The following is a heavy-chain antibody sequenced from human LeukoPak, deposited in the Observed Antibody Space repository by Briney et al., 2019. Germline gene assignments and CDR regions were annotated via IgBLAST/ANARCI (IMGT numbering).Heavy chain of an antibody. D-gene: IGHD6-19*01. V-gene: IGHV1-8*01. Sequence: ASVKVSCTASGYTFTSYDINWGRQATGHGLEWRGWMNPNSGNTGYAQKCQGRVTMTRNTSISTAYMELSSLRSEDTAVYYCARRYSSGWYYYYYYGMDVWGQGTTVTVSS. CDR2: MNPNSGNT. CDR3: ARRYSSGWYYYYYYGMDV. CDR1: GYTFTSYD. J-gene: IGHJ6*02.